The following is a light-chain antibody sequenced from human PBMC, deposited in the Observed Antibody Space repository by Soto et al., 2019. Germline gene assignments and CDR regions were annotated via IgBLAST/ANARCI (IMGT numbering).Light chain of an antibody. CDR2: EVS. Sequence: DVVMTQSPLSLPVTLGQPASISCRSSQSLIHSDGNTYLNWFQQRPGQSPRRLIYEVSDRDSGVPDRFSGSGSGTDFTLKISRVEAEDVGVYYCMQGTHWPWTFGQGTEVENK. J-gene: IGKJ1*01. V-gene: IGKV2-30*02. CDR1: QSLIHSDGNTY. CDR3: MQGTHWPWT.